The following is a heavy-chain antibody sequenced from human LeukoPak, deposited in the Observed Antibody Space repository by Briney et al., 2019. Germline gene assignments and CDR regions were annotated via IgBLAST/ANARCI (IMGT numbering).Heavy chain of an antibody. CDR1: GFTFSDYW. CDR3: ARDRIAAAGRGWFDP. V-gene: IGHV3-74*01. CDR2: INSDGSST. D-gene: IGHD6-13*01. Sequence: GGSLRLSCAASGFTFSDYWMHWVRQAPGKGLVWVSRINSDGSSTSYADSVKGRFTISRDNAKNTLYLQMNSLRAEDTAVYYCARDRIAAAGRGWFDPWGQGTLVTVSS. J-gene: IGHJ5*02.